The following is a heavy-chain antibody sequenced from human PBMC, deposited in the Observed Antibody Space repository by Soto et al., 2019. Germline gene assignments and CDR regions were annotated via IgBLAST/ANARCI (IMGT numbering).Heavy chain of an antibody. J-gene: IGHJ4*02. CDR2: INAGNGNT. Sequence: QVQLVQSGAEVKKPGASVKVSCTASGYTFTSYAMHWVRQAPGQRLEWMGWINAGNGNTKYSQKFQGRVTITRDTSAGTAYMELSSLRSKDTAVYYCAKEGDNYDFWSGFDYWGQGTLVTVSS. CDR3: AKEGDNYDFWSGFDY. CDR1: GYTFTSYA. V-gene: IGHV1-3*01. D-gene: IGHD3-3*01.